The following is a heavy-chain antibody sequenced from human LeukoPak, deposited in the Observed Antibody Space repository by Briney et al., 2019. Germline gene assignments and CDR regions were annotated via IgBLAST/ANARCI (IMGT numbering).Heavy chain of an antibody. V-gene: IGHV3-30*02. CDR2: IRYDGRNE. Sequence: GGSLRLSCAASGFSFSSYGMHWARQAPGKGLEWVAFIRYDGRNEYYAGSVKGRFTISRDNSKNTVYLQMNSLRVEDTSVYYCAKDHHIVVATIKGPFDFWGQGTLVTVSS. CDR3: AKDHHIVVATIKGPFDF. D-gene: IGHD2-21*02. J-gene: IGHJ4*02. CDR1: GFSFSSYG.